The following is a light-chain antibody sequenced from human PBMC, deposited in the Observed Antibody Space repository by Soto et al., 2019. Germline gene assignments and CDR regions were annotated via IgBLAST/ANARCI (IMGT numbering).Light chain of an antibody. Sequence: DIQMTQFPSSLSASVGDRVTITCRASQGIRNDLGWYQQKPGKAPKRLIYAASSLQSAVPSRFSGSGSGTEFTLAISRLQPEDSATFYCLQHSTYPLTFGQGTKVEIK. CDR2: AAS. J-gene: IGKJ1*01. CDR3: LQHSTYPLT. CDR1: QGIRND. V-gene: IGKV1-17*01.